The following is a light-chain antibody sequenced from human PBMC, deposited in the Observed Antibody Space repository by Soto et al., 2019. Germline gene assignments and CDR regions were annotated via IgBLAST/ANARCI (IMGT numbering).Light chain of an antibody. Sequence: QSALTQSASVSGSPGQSITISCTGTNSDVGSYTVVSWYQQHPGKAPKIIIYEGSKRPSGVSNRFSGSKSGNTASLTISGLQAEDEADYSCCSFVGSNTFLFGTGTKLTVL. CDR3: CSFVGSNTFL. V-gene: IGLV2-23*01. CDR2: EGS. CDR1: NSDVGSYTV. J-gene: IGLJ1*01.